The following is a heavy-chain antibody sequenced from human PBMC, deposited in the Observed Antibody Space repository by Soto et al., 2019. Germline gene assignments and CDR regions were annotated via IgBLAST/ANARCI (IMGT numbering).Heavy chain of an antibody. Sequence: QVQLHQWGAGLLKPSETLSLTCAVYGGSFSDHYWTWIRQLPGKGLEWIGEVDHSGSTSYNPSLKSRVTISVDTSKKQFSLTLISVTAADTAVFYCARGNGPLLEWSFAIRGSFDIWGQGTVVTVSS. J-gene: IGHJ3*02. CDR3: ARGNGPLLEWSFAIRGSFDI. D-gene: IGHD3-3*01. CDR2: VDHSGST. V-gene: IGHV4-34*01. CDR1: GGSFSDHY.